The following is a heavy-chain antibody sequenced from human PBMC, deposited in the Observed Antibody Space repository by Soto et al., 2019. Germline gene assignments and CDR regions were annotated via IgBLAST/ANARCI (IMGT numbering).Heavy chain of an antibody. Sequence: SETLSLTCTVSGGSISSGGYYWSWIRQHPGKGLEWIGYIDYSGSTYYNPSLKSRVTISVDTSKNQFSLKLSSVTAADTAVYYCARAGYSSPIDYWGQGTLVTVSS. J-gene: IGHJ4*02. CDR1: GGSISSGGYY. D-gene: IGHD6-13*01. CDR3: ARAGYSSPIDY. V-gene: IGHV4-31*03. CDR2: IDYSGST.